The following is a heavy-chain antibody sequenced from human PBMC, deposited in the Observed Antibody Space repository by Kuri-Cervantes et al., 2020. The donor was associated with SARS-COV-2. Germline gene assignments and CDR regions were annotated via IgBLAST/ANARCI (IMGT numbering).Heavy chain of an antibody. J-gene: IGHJ5*02. CDR2: IHHSGYT. CDR1: GDSVSNDNHY. CDR3: ANYYYDKRGYYYGWFDP. Sequence: SETLSLTCTVSGDSVSNDNHYWTWIRQPPGKGLEWIAYIHHSGYTNYNPSLKSRVTMSVDRSKNQFSLKLTSVTAADTAVYYCANYYYDKRGYYYGWFDPWGQGTLVTVSS. V-gene: IGHV4-61*01. D-gene: IGHD3-22*01.